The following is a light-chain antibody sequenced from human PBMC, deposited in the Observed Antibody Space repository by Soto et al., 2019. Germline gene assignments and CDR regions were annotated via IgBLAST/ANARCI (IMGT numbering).Light chain of an antibody. CDR1: QSVSSN. J-gene: IGKJ1*01. V-gene: IGKV3-15*01. CDR3: QQYDNRPPWT. CDR2: KAS. Sequence: EIVMTQSPATLSVSPGEGATLSCRASQSVSSNLAWYQQKPGQAPRLLIYKASTRVTGLPARFSGSGSGTQFTLTISSLQSEDFAVYYCQQYDNRPPWTFGQGTKVDIK.